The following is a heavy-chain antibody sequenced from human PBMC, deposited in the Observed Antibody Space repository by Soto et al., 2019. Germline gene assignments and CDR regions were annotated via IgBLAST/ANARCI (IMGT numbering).Heavy chain of an antibody. V-gene: IGHV3-23*01. J-gene: IGHJ4*02. Sequence: GGSLRLSCAASGFTFSSYAMSWVRQAPGKGLEWVSAISGSGGSSYYADSVKGRFTISRDNSKNTLYLQMNSLRAEDTAVYYCASDVYNWNAAGVYYFDYWGQGTLVTVSS. D-gene: IGHD1-20*01. CDR1: GFTFSSYA. CDR2: ISGSGGSS. CDR3: ASDVYNWNAAGVYYFDY.